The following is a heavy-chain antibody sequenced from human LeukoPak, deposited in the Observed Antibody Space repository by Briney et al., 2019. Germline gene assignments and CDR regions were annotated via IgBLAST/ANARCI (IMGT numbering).Heavy chain of an antibody. CDR2: IIPKSGAT. D-gene: IGHD1-1*01. J-gene: IGHJ4*02. CDR3: ARDPGQLGLYDY. CDR1: GYTFSDYF. V-gene: IGHV1-2*02. Sequence: ASVKVSCKASGYTFSDYFIHWVRRAPGQGLEWMGWIIPKSGATNYAQRFRDRVTVTSDTSTAYMELSRLRSDDTAVYYCARDPGQLGLYDYWGQGTLVTVSS.